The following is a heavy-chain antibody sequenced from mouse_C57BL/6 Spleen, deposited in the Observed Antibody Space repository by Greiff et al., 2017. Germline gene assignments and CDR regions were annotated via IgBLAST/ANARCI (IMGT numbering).Heavy chain of an antibody. V-gene: IGHV1-64*01. CDR3: AIRGYSNYGYYFDY. CDR2: IHPNSGST. D-gene: IGHD2-5*01. CDR1: GYTFTSYW. J-gene: IGHJ2*01. Sequence: QVQLQQPGAELVKPGASVKLSCKASGYTFTSYWMHWVKQRPGQGLEWIGMIHPNSGSTYYNEKFKSKATLTVDKSSSTAYMQLSNLTSEDSAVYYCAIRGYSNYGYYFDYWGQGTTLTVSS.